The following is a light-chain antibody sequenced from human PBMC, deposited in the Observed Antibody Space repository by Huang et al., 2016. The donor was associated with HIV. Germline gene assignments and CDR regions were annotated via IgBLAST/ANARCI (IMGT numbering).Light chain of an antibody. CDR2: DAS. CDR1: QSVSSD. CDR3: QQYNNWPLT. V-gene: IGKV3-15*01. J-gene: IGKJ4*01. Sequence: EVVMTQSPATLSVSPGERATLSCRASQSVSSDLAWYQQKPGQAPRLLISDASTRATGIPARFSGSGSGTEFTLTVNNLQSEDFAVYYCQQYNNWPLTFGGGTNVEIK.